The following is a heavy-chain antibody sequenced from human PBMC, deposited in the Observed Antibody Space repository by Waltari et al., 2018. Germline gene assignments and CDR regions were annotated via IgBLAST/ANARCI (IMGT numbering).Heavy chain of an antibody. V-gene: IGHV1-2*06. CDR2: INPKSGDT. CDR1: GYTFTDFF. CDR3: ARSGGGTTTFGVAE. J-gene: IGHJ4*02. Sequence: QVQLVQSGAEVKKSGASVKVSCTASGYTFTDFFIHWVRQAPGQGLEWMGRINPKSGDTSYAQRFQGRVTMTGDTSITTGYMELTGLRSDDTAIYYCARSGGGTTTFGVAEWGQGSLVTVSS. D-gene: IGHD3-3*01.